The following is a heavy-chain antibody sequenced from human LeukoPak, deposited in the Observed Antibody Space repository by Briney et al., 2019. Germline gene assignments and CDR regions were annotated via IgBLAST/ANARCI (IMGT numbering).Heavy chain of an antibody. J-gene: IGHJ4*02. V-gene: IGHV4-61*02. CDR3: ARGRGGSYPPRDFDY. D-gene: IGHD1-26*01. CDR2: ISTSANT. CDR1: GGSISSDTYY. Sequence: SQTLSLTCTVSGGSISSDTYYWSWIRQPAGKGLEWIGRISTSANTNYSPSLKSRVTISIDTSKNQISLKLSSVTAADTAVYYCARGRGGSYPPRDFDYWGQGTLVTV.